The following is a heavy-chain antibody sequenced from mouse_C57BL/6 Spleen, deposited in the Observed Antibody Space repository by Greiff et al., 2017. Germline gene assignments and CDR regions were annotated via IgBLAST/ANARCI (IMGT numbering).Heavy chain of an antibody. Sequence: EVQRVEPGGGLVQPGGSLSLSCAASGFTFTDYYMSWVRQPPGKALEWLGFIRNKANGYTTEYSASVKGRFTISRDNSQSILYLQMNALRAEDSATYYCARWNYYAMDYWGQGTSVTVSS. CDR3: ARWNYYAMDY. CDR1: GFTFTDYY. V-gene: IGHV7-3*01. CDR2: IRNKANGYTT. J-gene: IGHJ4*01.